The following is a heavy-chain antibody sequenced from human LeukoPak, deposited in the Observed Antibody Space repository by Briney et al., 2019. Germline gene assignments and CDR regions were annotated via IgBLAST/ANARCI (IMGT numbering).Heavy chain of an antibody. CDR3: AQKLLRGAFDI. CDR2: INPSGGST. D-gene: IGHD4-11*01. CDR1: GYTFTSYY. V-gene: IGHV1-46*01. J-gene: IGHJ3*02. Sequence: WASVTVSCKASGYTFTSYYMHWVRQAPGQGLEWMGIINPSGGSTSYAQKFQGRVTTTRDMSTSTVYMELSSLRSEDTAVYYCAQKLLRGAFDIWGQGTMVTVSS.